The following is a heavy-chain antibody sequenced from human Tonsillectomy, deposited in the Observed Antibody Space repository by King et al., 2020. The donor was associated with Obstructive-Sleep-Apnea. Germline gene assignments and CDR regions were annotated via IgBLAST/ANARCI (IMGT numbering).Heavy chain of an antibody. J-gene: IGHJ3*02. Sequence: QLQESGPGLVKPSQTLSLTCTVSGGSISSGGYYWSWIRQHPGKGLEWIGYIYYSGSTYYNPSLKSRVTISVDTSKNQFSLKLSSVTAADTAVYYCARGCSSGFVDAFDIWGQGTMVTVSS. V-gene: IGHV4-31*03. CDR3: ARGCSSGFVDAFDI. CDR2: IYYSGST. CDR1: GGSISSGGYY. D-gene: IGHD2-2*01.